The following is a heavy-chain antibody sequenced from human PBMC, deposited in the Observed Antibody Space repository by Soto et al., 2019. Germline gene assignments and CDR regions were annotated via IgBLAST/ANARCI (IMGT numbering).Heavy chain of an antibody. D-gene: IGHD3-10*01. CDR2: IYYSGST. J-gene: IGHJ6*02. Sequence: SETLSLTCTVSGGSISSGDYYWSWIRQPPGKGLEWIGYIYYSGSTYYNPSLKSRVTISVDTSKNQFSLKLSSVTAADTAVYYCARDRTITMVRGPHLGGMDVWGQGTTVTVSS. CDR3: ARDRTITMVRGPHLGGMDV. V-gene: IGHV4-30-4*01. CDR1: GGSISSGDYY.